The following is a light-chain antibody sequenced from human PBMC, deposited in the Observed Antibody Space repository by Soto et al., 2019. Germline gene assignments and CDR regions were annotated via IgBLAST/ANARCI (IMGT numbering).Light chain of an antibody. J-gene: IGKJ1*01. Sequence: EIVMTQTPLSSPVTLGQPASMSCRSSQSLVHSNGNTYLNWLHQRPGQPPRLLIYKISNRFSGGPDRFTGSGAGADFTLKISRVEAEDVGVYYCMQVTHVPWTFGQGTKVESK. CDR2: KIS. CDR1: QSLVHSNGNTY. CDR3: MQVTHVPWT. V-gene: IGKV2-24*01.